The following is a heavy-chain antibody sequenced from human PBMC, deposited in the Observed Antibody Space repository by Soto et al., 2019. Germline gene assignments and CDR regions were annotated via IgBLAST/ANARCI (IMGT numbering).Heavy chain of an antibody. CDR3: ARESRYYDSSGYYYLDY. CDR2: INPSGGST. Sequence: ASVKVSCKASGYTFTSYYMHWVRQAPGQGLEWMGIINPSGGSTSYAQKFQGRVTVTRDTSTSTVYMELSSLRSEDTAVYYCARESRYYDSSGYYYLDYWGQGTLVTVSS. V-gene: IGHV1-46*01. D-gene: IGHD3-22*01. J-gene: IGHJ4*02. CDR1: GYTFTSYY.